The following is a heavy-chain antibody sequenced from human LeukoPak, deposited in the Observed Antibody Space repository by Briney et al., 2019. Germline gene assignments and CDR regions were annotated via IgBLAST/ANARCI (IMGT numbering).Heavy chain of an antibody. J-gene: IGHJ4*02. Sequence: GGSLRLSCAASGFTFSSYWMNWVRRAPGKGLVWVSRIASDGSSTTYADSVKGRFSISRDNAKNTLYLQMNSLRVEDTAVYYCARGRPHGNDYWGQGTLVTVSS. CDR3: ARGRPHGNDY. D-gene: IGHD4-23*01. CDR2: IASDGSST. CDR1: GFTFSSYW. V-gene: IGHV3-74*01.